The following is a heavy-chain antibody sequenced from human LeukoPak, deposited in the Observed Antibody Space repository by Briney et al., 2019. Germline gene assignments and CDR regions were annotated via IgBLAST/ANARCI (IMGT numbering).Heavy chain of an antibody. Sequence: GASVKVSCKASGYTLTSYGISWVRQAPGQGLEWMGWISAYNGNTNYAQKLQGRVTMTTDTSTSTAYMELRSLRSEDTAVYYCARVDDSGSYYPFDYWGQGTLVTVSS. J-gene: IGHJ4*02. CDR3: ARVDDSGSYYPFDY. D-gene: IGHD1-26*01. CDR2: ISAYNGNT. V-gene: IGHV1-18*01. CDR1: GYTLTSYG.